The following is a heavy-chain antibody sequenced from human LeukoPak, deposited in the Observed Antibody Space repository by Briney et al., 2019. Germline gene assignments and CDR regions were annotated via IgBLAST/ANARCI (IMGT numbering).Heavy chain of an antibody. Sequence: ASVKVSCKASGYTFTGYYMHWVRQAPGQGLEWMGWINPNSGGTNYAQKFQGRVTITADKSTSTAYMELSSLRSEDTAVYYCARTYCGGDCYSWTNFDYWGQGTLVTVSS. J-gene: IGHJ4*02. D-gene: IGHD2-21*02. V-gene: IGHV1-2*02. CDR1: GYTFTGYY. CDR2: INPNSGGT. CDR3: ARTYCGGDCYSWTNFDY.